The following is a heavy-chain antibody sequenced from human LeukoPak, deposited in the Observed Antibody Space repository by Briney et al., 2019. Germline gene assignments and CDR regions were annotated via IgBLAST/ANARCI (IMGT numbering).Heavy chain of an antibody. Sequence: ASVKVSCKASGYTFTGYYMHWVRQAPGQGLEWMGWINPNSGGTNYAQRFQGRDTTTRDTSISTAYTELNRLRSDDTAVYYCARDHRVGARRNDWGQGTLVTVSS. CDR3: ARDHRVGARRND. J-gene: IGHJ4*02. CDR2: INPNSGGT. D-gene: IGHD6-6*01. CDR1: GYTFTGYY. V-gene: IGHV1-2*02.